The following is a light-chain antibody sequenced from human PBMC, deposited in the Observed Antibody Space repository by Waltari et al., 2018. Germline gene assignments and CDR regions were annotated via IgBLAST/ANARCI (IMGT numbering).Light chain of an antibody. J-gene: IGKJ3*01. CDR3: QQYYSTTPS. CDR1: RSILYTYSNKNY. Sequence: DIMMTQSPDSLAVSLGERATINCKSSRSILYTYSNKNYLAWFQQKPGQPPKMRISWASTRESGVPDRFSGSASGTDFTLSISSLQAEDVAVYYCQQYYSTTPSFGPGTTVEIK. V-gene: IGKV4-1*01. CDR2: WAS.